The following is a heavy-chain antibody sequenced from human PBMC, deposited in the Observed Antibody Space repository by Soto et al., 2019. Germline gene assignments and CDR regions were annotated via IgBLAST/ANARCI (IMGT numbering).Heavy chain of an antibody. CDR1: GYTFTGYY. CDR2: INPSGGST. Sequence: ASVKVSCKASGYTFTGYYMHWVRQAPGQGLEWMGIINPSGGSTSYAQKFQGRVTMTRETSTSTVYMELSSLRSEDTAVYYCARGTEGLYYYYGMDVWGPGPTLTV. V-gene: IGHV1-46*01. J-gene: IGHJ6*02. CDR3: ARGTEGLYYYYGMDV.